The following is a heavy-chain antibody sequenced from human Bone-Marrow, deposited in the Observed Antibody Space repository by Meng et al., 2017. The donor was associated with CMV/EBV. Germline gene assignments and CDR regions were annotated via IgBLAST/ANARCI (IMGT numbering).Heavy chain of an antibody. D-gene: IGHD2-21*01. Sequence: GESLKISCAASGFIFRSYAMHWVRQAPGKGLEWVSYISSSGSTIYYADSVKGRFTISRDNAKNTLYLQMNSLRAEDTALYYCVQDVIQSGDGMDVWGQGTTVTVSS. CDR2: ISSSGSTI. CDR3: VQDVIQSGDGMDV. CDR1: GFIFRSYA. J-gene: IGHJ6*02. V-gene: IGHV3-48*04.